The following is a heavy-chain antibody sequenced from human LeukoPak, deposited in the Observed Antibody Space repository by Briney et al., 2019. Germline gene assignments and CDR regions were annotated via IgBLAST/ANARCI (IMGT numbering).Heavy chain of an antibody. Sequence: GGSLRLSCAASGFTFSSYSMNWVRQAPGKGLEWVSSISSSSSYIHYADSVKGRFTISRDNAKNSLYLQMNSLRAEDTAVYYCASFGLVGGMDVWGQGTTVTVSS. CDR3: ASFGLVGGMDV. J-gene: IGHJ6*02. CDR2: ISSSSSYI. V-gene: IGHV3-21*01. D-gene: IGHD3/OR15-3a*01. CDR1: GFTFSSYS.